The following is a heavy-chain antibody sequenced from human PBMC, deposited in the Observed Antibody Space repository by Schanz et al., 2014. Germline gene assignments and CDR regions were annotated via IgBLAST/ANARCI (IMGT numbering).Heavy chain of an antibody. V-gene: IGHV3-23*04. CDR3: ARPPHDSSGYYPFDY. Sequence: EVQLVQSGGGLVQPGGSLRLSCAASGFTFSAYAMTWVRQIPGKGLEWVSAISASGGTTYYADSVKGRFTISRDDAKKSMYLQMNNLRAEDTAVYYCARPPHDSSGYYPFDYWGQGTLVTVSS. D-gene: IGHD3-22*01. CDR2: ISASGGTT. CDR1: GFTFSAYA. J-gene: IGHJ4*02.